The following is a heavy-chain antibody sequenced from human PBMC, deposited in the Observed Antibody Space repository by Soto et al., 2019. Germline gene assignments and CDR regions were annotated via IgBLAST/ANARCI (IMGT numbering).Heavy chain of an antibody. CDR3: ARDIVDCGGDCYYWFDP. Sequence: TLCLTCTVSGGSISSGGYYWSWIRQHPGKGLEWIGCIYYSGSTYYNPALKSRVTISVDTSKNQFSLKLSSVTAADTAVYYCARDIVDCGGDCYYWFDPWGQGTLVTVSS. V-gene: IGHV4-31*03. D-gene: IGHD2-21*02. CDR1: GGSISSGGYY. CDR2: IYYSGST. J-gene: IGHJ5*02.